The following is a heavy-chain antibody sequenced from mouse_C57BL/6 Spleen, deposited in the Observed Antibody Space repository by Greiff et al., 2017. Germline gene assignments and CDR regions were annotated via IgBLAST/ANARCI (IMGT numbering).Heavy chain of an antibody. J-gene: IGHJ3*01. CDR3: ARRQLGRAWFAY. Sequence: EVKVVESGGDLVKPGGSLKLSCAASGFTFSSYGMSWVRQTPDKRLEWVATISSGGSYTYYPDSVKGRFTISRDNAKNTLYLQMSSLKSEDTAMYYCARRQLGRAWFAYWGQGTLVTVSA. CDR2: ISSGGSYT. V-gene: IGHV5-6*02. CDR1: GFTFSSYG. D-gene: IGHD4-1*02.